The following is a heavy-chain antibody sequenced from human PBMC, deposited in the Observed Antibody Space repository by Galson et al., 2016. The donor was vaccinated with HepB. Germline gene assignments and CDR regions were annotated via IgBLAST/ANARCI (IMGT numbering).Heavy chain of an antibody. CDR1: GYTFTTYT. V-gene: IGHV7-4-1*02. D-gene: IGHD1-1*01. Sequence: SVKVSCKASGYTFTTYTMNWVRQAPEQGLEWMGWINTNTGNPTYAQGFTGRFVFSLDTSVSTAYLQISSLKAEDTAVYYCARDPSVRLLRHFDLWGRGTLVTVSS. CDR3: ARDPSVRLLRHFDL. CDR2: INTNTGNP. J-gene: IGHJ2*01.